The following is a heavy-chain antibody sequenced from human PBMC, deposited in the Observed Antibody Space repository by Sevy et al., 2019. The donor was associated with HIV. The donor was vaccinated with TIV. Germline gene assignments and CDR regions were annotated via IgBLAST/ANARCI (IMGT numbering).Heavy chain of an antibody. CDR3: SREGDY. CDR1: GFRFSRYW. Sequence: GGSLRLSCVVSGFRFSRYWMTWVRQAPGKGLEWVANIKQDGTEKNYVDSVKGRFTISRDNTENSLYLQMNGLTVEDTAVYYCSREGDYWGQGTQVTVSS. V-gene: IGHV3-7*01. J-gene: IGHJ4*02. CDR2: IKQDGTEK.